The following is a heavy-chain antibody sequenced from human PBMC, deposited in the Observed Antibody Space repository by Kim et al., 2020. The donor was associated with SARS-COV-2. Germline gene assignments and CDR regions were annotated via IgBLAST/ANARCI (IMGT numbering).Heavy chain of an antibody. V-gene: IGHV4-34*01. J-gene: IGHJ5*02. CDR1: GGSFSGYY. Sequence: SETLSLTCAVYGGSFSGYYWSWIRQPPGKGLEWIGEINHSGSTNYNPSLKSRVTISVDTSKNQFSLKLSSVTAADTAVYYCARGLSNRGYRGGNWFDPWGQGTLVTVSS. D-gene: IGHD3-10*01. CDR2: INHSGST. CDR3: ARGLSNRGYRGGNWFDP.